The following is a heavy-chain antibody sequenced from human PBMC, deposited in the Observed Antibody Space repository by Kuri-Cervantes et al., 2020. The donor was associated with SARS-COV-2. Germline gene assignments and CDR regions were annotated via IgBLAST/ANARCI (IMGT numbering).Heavy chain of an antibody. D-gene: IGHD6-19*01. J-gene: IGHJ4*02. CDR2: IESRTDGGTT. V-gene: IGHV3-15*04. CDR1: GSTFSSAW. CDR3: AKDPVAGTWGDNFDY. Sequence: GESLHISCAASGSTFSSAWMSWARQAPGKGLEWVGRIESRTDGGTTDYDAPLKARFTISRDDSKNTLYLQMNSLRAEDTAVYYCAKDPVAGTWGDNFDYWGQGTLVTVSS.